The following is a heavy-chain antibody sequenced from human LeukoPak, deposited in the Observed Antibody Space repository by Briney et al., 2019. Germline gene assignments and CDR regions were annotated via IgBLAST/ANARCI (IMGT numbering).Heavy chain of an antibody. CDR2: IYYSGST. J-gene: IGHJ4*02. CDR1: GGSISSYY. D-gene: IGHD5-24*01. CDR3: ARHREMATIDFDY. V-gene: IGHV4-59*08. Sequence: PSETLSLTCTVSGGSISSYYWSWIRQPPGKGLGWIGYIYYSGSTNYNPSLKSRVTISVDTSKNQFSLKLSSVTAADTAVYYCARHREMATIDFDYWGQGTLVTVSS.